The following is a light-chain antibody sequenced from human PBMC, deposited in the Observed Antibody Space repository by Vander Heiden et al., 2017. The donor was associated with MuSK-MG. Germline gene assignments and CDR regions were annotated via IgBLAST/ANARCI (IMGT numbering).Light chain of an antibody. V-gene: IGKV3-20*01. Sequence: EFVLTQSPGILSLSPGERASLACRASERVSSTYLAWYQQKPGQSPRLLMSGASSRATGNPDRFSGSGSGTDFTLTISGLEPEDFAVYYCQRYGRSPLTFGGGTKLE. CDR2: GAS. J-gene: IGKJ4*01. CDR1: ERVSSTY. CDR3: QRYGRSPLT.